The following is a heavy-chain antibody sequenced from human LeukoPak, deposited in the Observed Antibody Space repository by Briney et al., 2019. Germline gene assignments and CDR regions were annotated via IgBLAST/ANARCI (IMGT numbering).Heavy chain of an antibody. D-gene: IGHD2-21*01. J-gene: IGHJ4*02. V-gene: IGHV4-31*02. CDR3: AIYFVGGGGRGT. CDR1: GGSISSGGYH. Sequence: PQTLSLTCIASGGSISSGGYHWSWIRQHPGKGLEWIGNDGSTYYNPSLKSRVTISVDTSKNQFSLKLSSVTAADTAIYYCAIYFVGGGGRGTWGQGTLVTVSS. CDR2: DGST.